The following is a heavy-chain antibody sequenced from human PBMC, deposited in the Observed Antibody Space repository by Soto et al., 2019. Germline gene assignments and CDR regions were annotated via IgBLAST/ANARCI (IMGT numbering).Heavy chain of an antibody. J-gene: IGHJ4*02. CDR1: GYNFPTYW. Sequence: RGESLKISCQGSGYNFPTYWIGWVRQMPGNGLEWMGLIYPGDSNTRYSPSFEGQVTMLADRTTDTVYLRWTSLKASDTAVYYCARHIDEYSSASGFDYWGQGTLVTVSS. D-gene: IGHD6-6*01. CDR2: IYPGDSNT. CDR3: ARHIDEYSSASGFDY. V-gene: IGHV5-51*01.